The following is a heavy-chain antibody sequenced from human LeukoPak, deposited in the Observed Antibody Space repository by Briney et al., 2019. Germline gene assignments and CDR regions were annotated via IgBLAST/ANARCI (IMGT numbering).Heavy chain of an antibody. CDR2: ISGSGGST. V-gene: IGHV3-23*01. J-gene: IGHJ4*02. Sequence: GGPLRLSCAASGFTFSSYAMSWVRQAPGKGLEWVSAISGSGGSTYYADSVKGRFTISRDNSKNTLYLQMNSLRAEDTAVYYCERGFGGYYSFFDYWGQGTLVTVSS. CDR3: ERGFGGYYSFFDY. CDR1: GFTFSSYA. D-gene: IGHD3-3*01.